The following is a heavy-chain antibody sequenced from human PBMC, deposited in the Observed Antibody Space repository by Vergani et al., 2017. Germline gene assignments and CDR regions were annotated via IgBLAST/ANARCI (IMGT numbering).Heavy chain of an antibody. CDR1: GGSISSYY. CDR3: ARGPYSSSFYYYYGMDV. Sequence: QVQLQESGPGLVKPSETLSLTCTVSGGSISSYYWSWIRQPPGKGLEWIGYIYYSGSTNYNPSLKSRVTISVDTSTNQFSLKLSSVTAADAAVYYCARGPYSSSFYYYYGMDVWGQGTTVTGSS. J-gene: IGHJ6*02. V-gene: IGHV4-59*01. D-gene: IGHD6-13*01. CDR2: IYYSGST.